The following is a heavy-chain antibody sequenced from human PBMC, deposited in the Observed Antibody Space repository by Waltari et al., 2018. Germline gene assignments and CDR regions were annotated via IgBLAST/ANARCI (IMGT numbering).Heavy chain of an antibody. Sequence: EVQVVETGGGLIQPGGSLRLSCAPSGFTVSTNYMSWVRQAPGKGLEWVSVIYSGDSTYYADSVKGRFTISRDNSKNTLYLQMNSLGVEDTAVYHCVTHDHDSTNFFYYYMDVWGKGTTVTVSS. D-gene: IGHD2-15*01. J-gene: IGHJ6*03. V-gene: IGHV3-53*02. CDR1: GFTVSTNY. CDR3: VTHDHDSTNFFYYYMDV. CDR2: IYSGDST.